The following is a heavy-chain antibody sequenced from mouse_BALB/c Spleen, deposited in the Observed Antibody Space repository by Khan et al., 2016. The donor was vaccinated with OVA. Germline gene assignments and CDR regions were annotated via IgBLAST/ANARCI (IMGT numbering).Heavy chain of an antibody. CDR2: INPSSGYT. V-gene: IGHV1-4*01. D-gene: IGHD2-14*01. CDR3: ARDGAYYRNDGWFAY. J-gene: IGHJ3*01. Sequence: QVQLQQSGAELARPGASVKMSCKASGYTFTSYTIHWIKQRPGQGLEWIGYINPSSGYTNYNQKFKDKATLTADKSSTTAYMQLSSLTSDDSAVYYCARDGAYYRNDGWFAYWGQATLVTVSA. CDR1: GYTFTSYT.